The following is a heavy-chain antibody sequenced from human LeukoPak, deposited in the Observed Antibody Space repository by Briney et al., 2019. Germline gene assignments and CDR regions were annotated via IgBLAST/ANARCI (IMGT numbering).Heavy chain of an antibody. CDR2: IWYDGSSK. CDR1: GFTFITYG. J-gene: IGHJ6*02. CDR3: AREINNYGVDV. Sequence: GGSLRLSCAASGFTFITYGMHWVRQAPGKGLEWVALIWYDGSSKYYADSVMGRFTISRDNSKNTVYLQMNSLRAEDTAVYYCAREINNYGVDVWGQGTTVTVSS. V-gene: IGHV3-33*01.